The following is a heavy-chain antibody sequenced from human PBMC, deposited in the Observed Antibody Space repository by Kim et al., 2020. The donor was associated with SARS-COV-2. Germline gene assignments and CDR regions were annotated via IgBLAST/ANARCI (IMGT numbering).Heavy chain of an antibody. D-gene: IGHD3-9*01. V-gene: IGHV4-39*01. Sequence: LKSRVTIAVDTAKNQFTLKLSSVTAADAAVYYCARHLVTFIGGYNGFDPWGQGTLVTVSS. CDR3: ARHLVTFIGGYNGFDP. J-gene: IGHJ5*02.